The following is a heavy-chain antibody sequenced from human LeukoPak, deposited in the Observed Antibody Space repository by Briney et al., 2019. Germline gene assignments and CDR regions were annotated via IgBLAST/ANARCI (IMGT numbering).Heavy chain of an antibody. J-gene: IGHJ6*02. CDR3: AKAPGVYYYYGMDV. CDR2: IYSGGST. Sequence: GGSLRLSCAASGFTVSSNYMSWVRQAPGKGLEWVSVIYSGGSTYYADSVKGRFSISRDNSKNTLYLQMDSLRAEDTAVYYCAKAPGVYYYYGMDVWGQGTTVTVSS. V-gene: IGHV3-53*01. CDR1: GFTVSSNY.